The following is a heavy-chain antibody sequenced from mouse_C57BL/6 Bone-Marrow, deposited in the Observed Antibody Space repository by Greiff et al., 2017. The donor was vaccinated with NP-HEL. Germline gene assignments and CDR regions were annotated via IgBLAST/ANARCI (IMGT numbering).Heavy chain of an antibody. D-gene: IGHD2-5*01. Sequence: VQLQQSDAELVKPGASVKISCKVSGYTFTDHTIHWMKQRPEQGLEWIGYIYPRDGSTKYNEKFKGKATLTADKSSSTAYMQLNSLTSEDSAVDFCARGSNYDYYAMDYWGQGTSVTVSS. CDR2: IYPRDGST. J-gene: IGHJ4*01. CDR3: ARGSNYDYYAMDY. V-gene: IGHV1-78*01. CDR1: GYTFTDHT.